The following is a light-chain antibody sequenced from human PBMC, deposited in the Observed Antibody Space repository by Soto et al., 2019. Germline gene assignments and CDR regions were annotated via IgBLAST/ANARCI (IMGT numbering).Light chain of an antibody. CDR2: NVS. Sequence: DIQMTQSPSTVSASVGDRVTITCRASQSISRWLAWYRQKPGKAPEVVLYNVSTLAFGVPSRFSGSGSGTEFTLTIRNLQPGDFATYYCQQYNTYPLTFGGGTKVDIK. CDR1: QSISRW. J-gene: IGKJ4*01. V-gene: IGKV1-5*01. CDR3: QQYNTYPLT.